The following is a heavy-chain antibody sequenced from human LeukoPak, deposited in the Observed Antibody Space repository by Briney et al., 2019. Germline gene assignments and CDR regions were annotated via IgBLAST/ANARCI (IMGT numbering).Heavy chain of an antibody. CDR1: GGSISSGGYY. CDR2: IYYSGST. V-gene: IGHV4-31*03. Sequence: SQTLSLTCIVSGGSISSGGYYWSWIRQHPGKGLEWIGYIYYSGSTYYNPSLKSRVTISVDTSKNQFSLKLSSVTAADTAVYYCARDRCSGGSCYSYYYGMDVWGQGTTVTVSS. J-gene: IGHJ6*02. CDR3: ARDRCSGGSCYSYYYGMDV. D-gene: IGHD2-15*01.